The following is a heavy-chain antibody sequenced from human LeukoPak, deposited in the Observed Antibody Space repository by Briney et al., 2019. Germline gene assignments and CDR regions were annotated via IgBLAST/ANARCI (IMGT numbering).Heavy chain of an antibody. V-gene: IGHV3-53*01. CDR1: GFTVSSSY. J-gene: IGHJ4*02. CDR2: IYSGGGT. D-gene: IGHD1-7*01. CDR3: AKGNSNWD. Sequence: GGSLRLSCAASGFTVSSSYMSWVRQAPGKGLEWVSCIYSGGGTYYADSVKGRFTLSRDNSKNTLYLQVNSLRAEDTAVYYCAKGNSNWDWGQGTLVTVSS.